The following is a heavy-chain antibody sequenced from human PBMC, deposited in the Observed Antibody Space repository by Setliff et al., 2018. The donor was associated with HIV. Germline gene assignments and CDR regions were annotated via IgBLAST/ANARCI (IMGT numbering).Heavy chain of an antibody. V-gene: IGHV4-59*01. J-gene: IGHJ4*02. D-gene: IGHD3-16*01. Sequence: SETLSLTCTVSGGSIRSNYWSWIRQPPGKGLEWIGNVFFSGVATYNPSLKSRVTVSIQTSRSQFSLTLRSVTAADTATYYCARDLASSYFDFWGQGALVTVSS. CDR2: VFFSGVA. CDR3: ARDLASSYFDF. CDR1: GGSIRSNY.